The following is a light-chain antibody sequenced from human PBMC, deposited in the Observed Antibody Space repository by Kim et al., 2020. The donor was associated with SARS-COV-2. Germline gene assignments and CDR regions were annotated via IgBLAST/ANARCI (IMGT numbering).Light chain of an antibody. Sequence: ASVGDTVTITCRASQRISSALAWYRQRPGIAPKLLLYGASRLQSGVPSRFSGSGFGTDYTLTISSLQPEDVGTYYCQQSYSIPWTFGQGTKVDIK. CDR2: GAS. J-gene: IGKJ1*01. V-gene: IGKV1-NL1*01. CDR3: QQSYSIPWT. CDR1: QRISSA.